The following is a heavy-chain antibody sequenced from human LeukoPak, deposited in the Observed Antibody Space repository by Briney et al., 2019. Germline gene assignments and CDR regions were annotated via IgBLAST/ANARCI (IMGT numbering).Heavy chain of an antibody. CDR3: ASAVYFGDLTVFDT. CDR1: GDSITSGPYF. V-gene: IGHV4-61*02. Sequence: SETLSLTCTASGDSITSGPYFWNWIRQPAGKKLEWIGRTYSSGSAIYNPSLKSRVTISADRSKNQIYLTLTSLTAADTAVYFCASAVYFGDLTVFDTLGQGTLVTVSS. J-gene: IGHJ5*02. CDR2: TYSSGSA. D-gene: IGHD3-10*01.